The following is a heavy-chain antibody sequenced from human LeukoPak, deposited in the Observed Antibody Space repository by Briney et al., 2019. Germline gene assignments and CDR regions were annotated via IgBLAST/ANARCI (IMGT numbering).Heavy chain of an antibody. CDR2: IFYSGST. J-gene: IGHJ5*02. Sequence: PSETLSLTPTVSGGSISSSSYYCGWVRQPPGKGLEWIGSIFYSGSTYYNPSLQSRVTISVDTSKNQFSLKLSSVTAADTAVYYCARQSFPMVRGINWFDPWGQGTLVTVSS. V-gene: IGHV4-39*01. CDR3: ARQSFPMVRGINWFDP. D-gene: IGHD3-10*01. CDR1: GGSISSSSYY.